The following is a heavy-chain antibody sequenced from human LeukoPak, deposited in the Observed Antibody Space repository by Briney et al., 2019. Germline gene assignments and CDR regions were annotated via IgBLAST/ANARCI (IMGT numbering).Heavy chain of an antibody. J-gene: IGHJ6*03. CDR1: GFTFSSYE. Sequence: GGSLRLSCAASGFTFSSYEMNWVRQAPGKGLEWVAFIRYDGSNKYYADSVKGRFTISRDNSKNTLYLQMNSLRAEDTAVYYCAKEGGAAAGKGGDYYYYYMDVWGKGTTVTISS. V-gene: IGHV3-30*02. D-gene: IGHD6-13*01. CDR2: IRYDGSNK. CDR3: AKEGGAAAGKGGDYYYYYMDV.